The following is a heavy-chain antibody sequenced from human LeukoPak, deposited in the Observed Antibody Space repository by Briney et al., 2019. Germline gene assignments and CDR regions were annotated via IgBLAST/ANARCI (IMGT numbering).Heavy chain of an antibody. J-gene: IGHJ4*02. D-gene: IGHD3-10*01. CDR3: ARVVRGSSGSAYYFDY. V-gene: IGHV4-59*01. CDR1: GGSISSYY. CDR2: IYYSGST. Sequence: SETLSLTCTVSGGSISSYYWSWIRQPPGKGLEWIGYIYYSGSTNYNPSLKSRVTISVDTSKNQFSLKLSSVTAADTAVYYCARVVRGSSGSAYYFDYWGQGTLVTVSS.